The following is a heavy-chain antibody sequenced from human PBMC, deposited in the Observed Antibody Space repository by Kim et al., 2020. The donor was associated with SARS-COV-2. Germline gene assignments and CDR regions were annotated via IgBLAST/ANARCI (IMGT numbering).Heavy chain of an antibody. CDR1: GFTFNFYG. V-gene: IGHV3-30*18. CDR3: AKDQGYNLLDY. J-gene: IGHJ4*02. D-gene: IGHD5-12*01. Sequence: GGSLRLSCAASGFTFNFYGMHWVRQAPGKGLEWVAAISHDGSDKNYADSVKGRFTISRDNSKNTLYLQMNSLRAEDTAVYYCAKDQGYNLLDYWGQGSLVTVSS. CDR2: ISHDGSDK.